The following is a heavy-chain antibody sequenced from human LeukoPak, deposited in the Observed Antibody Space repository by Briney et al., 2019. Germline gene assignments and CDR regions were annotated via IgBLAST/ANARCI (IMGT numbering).Heavy chain of an antibody. CDR3: ARGSRGYSYG. Sequence: SETLSLTCTVSGGSVSSGSYYWSWIRQPPGKGLEWIGYIYYSASTNYNPSLKTRVTISVDTSNNQFSLKLSSVTAADTAVYYCARGSRGYSYGWGQGTLVTVSS. V-gene: IGHV4-61*01. D-gene: IGHD5-18*01. CDR1: GGSVSSGSYY. CDR2: IYYSAST. J-gene: IGHJ4*02.